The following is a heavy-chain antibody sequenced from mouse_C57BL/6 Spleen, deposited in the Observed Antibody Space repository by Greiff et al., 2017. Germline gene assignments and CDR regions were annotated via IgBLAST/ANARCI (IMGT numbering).Heavy chain of an antibody. CDR2: IDPENGDT. D-gene: IGHD1-1*01. V-gene: IGHV14-4*01. CDR1: GFNIKDDY. J-gene: IGHJ1*03. CDR3: TTPIYYGSSYDWYFDV. Sequence: DVQLQESGAELVRPGASVKLSCTASGFNIKDDYMHWVKQRPEQGLEWIGWIDPENGDTEYASKFQGKATITADTSSNTAYLQLSSLTSEDTAVYYCTTPIYYGSSYDWYFDVWGTGTTVTVSS.